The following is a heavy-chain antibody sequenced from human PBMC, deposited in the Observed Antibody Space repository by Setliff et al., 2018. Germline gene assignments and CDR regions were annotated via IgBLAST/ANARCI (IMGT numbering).Heavy chain of an antibody. CDR1: GFTFDDYA. V-gene: IGHV3-9*03. CDR3: AKGRYSSSWYPPYFDY. Sequence: GGSLRLSCAASGFTFDDYAMHWVRQAPGKGLEWVSGISWNSGSIGYVDSVKGRFTISRDNAKNSLYLQMNSLRAEDMALYYCAKGRYSSSWYPPYFDYWGQGTLVTVSS. D-gene: IGHD6-13*01. CDR2: ISWNSGSI. J-gene: IGHJ4*02.